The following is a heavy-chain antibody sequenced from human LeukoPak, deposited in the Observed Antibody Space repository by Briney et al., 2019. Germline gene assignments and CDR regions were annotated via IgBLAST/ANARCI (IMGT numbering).Heavy chain of an antibody. CDR2: LNPRSGAT. CDR3: ARDHRRGSTGYDMPAD. J-gene: IGHJ4*02. V-gene: IGHV1-2*02. Sequence: GASVEVSCKASGYTLVDYYLYWVRQAPGQGLEWMGWLNPRSGATNYAQKFQARVTMTRDTSINTAYMELSRLRSDDTAVYYCARDHRRGSTGYDMPADWGQGTLVTVSS. D-gene: IGHD5-12*01. CDR1: GYTLVDYY.